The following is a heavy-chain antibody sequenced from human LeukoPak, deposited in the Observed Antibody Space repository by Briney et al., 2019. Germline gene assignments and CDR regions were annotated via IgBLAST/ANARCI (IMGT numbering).Heavy chain of an antibody. D-gene: IGHD5-12*01. V-gene: IGHV4-59*08. CDR1: GGSISSYY. Sequence: SETLSLTCTISGGSISSYYWSWIRQPPGKGLEWIGYIYYSGSTNYNPSLESRVTISVDTSKNQFSLKQSSVTAADTAVYYCARRGGYSYDFRFDYWGQGILVTVSS. CDR2: IYYSGST. J-gene: IGHJ4*02. CDR3: ARRGGYSYDFRFDY.